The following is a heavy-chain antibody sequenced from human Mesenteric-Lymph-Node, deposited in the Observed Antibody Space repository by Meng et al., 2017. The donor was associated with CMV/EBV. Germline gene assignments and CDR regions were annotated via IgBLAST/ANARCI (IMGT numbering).Heavy chain of an antibody. D-gene: IGHD1-26*01. J-gene: IGHJ5*02. CDR3: SKFVQVVIGGGWFDP. V-gene: IGHV3-49*04. CDR1: GFTFGGYA. Sequence: GESLKISCTASGFTFGGYAMSWVRQAPGKGLEWVSFIRSKAYGGTTEYAASVKGRFTVSRDDSKSIAYLQMNSLKTEDTAVYYCSKFVQVVIGGGWFDPWGQGTLVTVSS. CDR2: IRSKAYGGTT.